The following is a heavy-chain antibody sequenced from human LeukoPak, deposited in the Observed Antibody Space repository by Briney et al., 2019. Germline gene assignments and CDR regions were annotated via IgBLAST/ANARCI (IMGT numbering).Heavy chain of an antibody. CDR1: GFTFSDYA. CDR2: INQDGSEK. Sequence: GGSLRLSCAASGFTFSDYAMHWVRQAPGKGLEWVANINQDGSEKYYVASVKGRFTISRDNAKKSLSLQMNSVRAEDTAVYYCAKMDIVVVVAATGVSTSFDYWGQGTLVTVSS. CDR3: AKMDIVVVVAATGVSTSFDY. V-gene: IGHV3-7*01. D-gene: IGHD2-15*01. J-gene: IGHJ4*02.